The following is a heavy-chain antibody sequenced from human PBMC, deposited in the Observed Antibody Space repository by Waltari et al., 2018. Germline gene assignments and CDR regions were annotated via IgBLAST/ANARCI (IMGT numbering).Heavy chain of an antibody. CDR3: ATRVSS. CDR1: GFTFSNYF. D-gene: IGHD3-10*01. J-gene: IGHJ5*02. CDR2: ISDSGVNT. Sequence: EVQLLESGGGFVQPGGSLRLSCAASGFTFSNYFMNWVRQVPGKGLGWGSAISDSGVNTYYADSLKGRFTISRDNSKNTLYLQMNSLRADDTAIYYCATRVSSWGQGTLVTVSS. V-gene: IGHV3-23*01.